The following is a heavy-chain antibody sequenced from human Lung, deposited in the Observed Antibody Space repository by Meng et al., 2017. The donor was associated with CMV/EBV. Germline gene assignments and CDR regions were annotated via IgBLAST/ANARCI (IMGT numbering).Heavy chain of an antibody. CDR3: AKEESGYYDALDI. Sequence: ASVXVSXKASGYTFTGDYLHWVRQAPGQGLEWMASIDPKSGDTKFAQKFQGRVTMTRDTSISTLYMQLSTLRSDDTAVYYCAKEESGYYDALDIWGHGTMVTVSS. CDR2: IDPKSGDT. D-gene: IGHD3-3*01. V-gene: IGHV1-2*02. CDR1: GYTFTGDY. J-gene: IGHJ3*02.